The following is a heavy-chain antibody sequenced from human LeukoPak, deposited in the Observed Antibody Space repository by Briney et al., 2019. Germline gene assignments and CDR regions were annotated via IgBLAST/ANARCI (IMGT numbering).Heavy chain of an antibody. CDR1: VGTFSSYA. CDR3: ARVPGAIKRKYGMDV. D-gene: IGHD3-10*01. Sequence: ASVKVSCKASVGTFSSYAISWVRQAPGQGLEWMGGIIPILGTANYAQKFQGRVTITADESTSTAYMELSSLRSEDTAVYYCARVPGAIKRKYGMDVWGQGTTVAVSS. CDR2: IIPILGTA. V-gene: IGHV1-69*13. J-gene: IGHJ6*02.